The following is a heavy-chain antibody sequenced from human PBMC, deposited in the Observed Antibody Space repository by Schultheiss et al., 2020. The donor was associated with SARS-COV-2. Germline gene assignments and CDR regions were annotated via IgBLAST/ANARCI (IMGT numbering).Heavy chain of an antibody. Sequence: GGSLRLSCAASGFTFSSNYMSWVRQAPGKGLEWVAVISYDGSNKYYADSVKGRFTISRDNSKNTLYLQMNSLRAEDTAVYYCASLYYYDSSGYFDYWGQGTLVTVSS. CDR1: GFTFSSNY. CDR2: ISYDGSNK. D-gene: IGHD3-22*01. CDR3: ASLYYYDSSGYFDY. J-gene: IGHJ4*02. V-gene: IGHV3-30*03.